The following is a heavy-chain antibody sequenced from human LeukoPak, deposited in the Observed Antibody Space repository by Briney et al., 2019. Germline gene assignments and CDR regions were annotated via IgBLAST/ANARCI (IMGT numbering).Heavy chain of an antibody. J-gene: IGHJ3*02. D-gene: IGHD4-17*01. CDR3: ARDNGDYVGAFDI. V-gene: IGHV1-69*05. CDR2: IIPIFGTA. Sequence: SVKVSCKASGGTFSSYAISWVRQAPGQGLELMGRIIPIFGTANYAQKFQGRVTITTDESTSTAYMELSSLRSEDTAVYYCARDNGDYVGAFDIWGQGTMVTVSS. CDR1: GGTFSSYA.